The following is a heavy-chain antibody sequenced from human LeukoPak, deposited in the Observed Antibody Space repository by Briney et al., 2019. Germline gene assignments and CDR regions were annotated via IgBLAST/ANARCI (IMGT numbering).Heavy chain of an antibody. D-gene: IGHD3-22*01. CDR2: IRYDGSNK. Sequence: PGGSLRLSCAASGFTFSSYGMHWVRQAPGKGLEWVAFIRYDGSNKYYADSVKGRFTISRDNSKNTLYLQMNSLRAEDTAVYYCAKDPDYYDSSGYLDDAFDIWGQGTMVTVSS. J-gene: IGHJ3*02. CDR3: AKDPDYYDSSGYLDDAFDI. V-gene: IGHV3-30*02. CDR1: GFTFSSYG.